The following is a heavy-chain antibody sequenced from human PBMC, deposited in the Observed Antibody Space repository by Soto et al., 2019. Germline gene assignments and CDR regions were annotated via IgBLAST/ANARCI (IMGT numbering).Heavy chain of an antibody. Sequence: GGSLRLSCVASGFTFSTYWMSWVRRAPGKGLEWVANIKQDGSEKYYVDSVKDRFTISRDNAKNSLYLQMNSLRAEDSAVYYCARVYPGSGWPYHYYGMDVWGQGTTVTVSS. CDR3: ARVYPGSGWPYHYYGMDV. CDR1: GFTFSTYW. D-gene: IGHD6-19*01. J-gene: IGHJ6*02. V-gene: IGHV3-7*01. CDR2: IKQDGSEK.